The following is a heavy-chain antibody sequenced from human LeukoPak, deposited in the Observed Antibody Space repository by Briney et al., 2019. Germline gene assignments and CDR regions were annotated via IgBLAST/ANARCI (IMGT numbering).Heavy chain of an antibody. CDR2: INPNRGGT. D-gene: IGHD5-12*01. CDR1: GYTFTGYY. CDR3: AREMNSGYDEGGLEY. Sequence: ASVKVSCKASGYTFTGYYMHWVREAPGQGLEWMGWINPNRGGTNYAQKFQGRVTMTRDTSISTAYMELSRLRSDDTAVYYCAREMNSGYDEGGLEYWGQGTLVTVSS. V-gene: IGHV1-2*02. J-gene: IGHJ4*02.